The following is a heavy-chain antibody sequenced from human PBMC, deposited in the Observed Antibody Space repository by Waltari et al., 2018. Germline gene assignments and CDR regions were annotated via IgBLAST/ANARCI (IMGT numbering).Heavy chain of an antibody. CDR2: INHSGST. CDR3: ARGASFSY. J-gene: IGHJ4*02. V-gene: IGHV4-34*01. Sequence: QVQLQQWGAGLLKPSETLSLTCAVYGGSFSGYYWSGIGQPPGKGLEWIGEINHSGSTNYNQSLKSRVSISGGTSKNQFSRKLSCVSAADTGVYYCARGASFSYWGQGTLVTVSS. CDR1: GGSFSGYY.